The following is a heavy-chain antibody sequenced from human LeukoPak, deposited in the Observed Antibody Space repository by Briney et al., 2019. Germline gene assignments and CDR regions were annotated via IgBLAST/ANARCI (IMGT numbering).Heavy chain of an antibody. V-gene: IGHV4-34*01. CDR1: GGSFSGYY. CDR3: ARLAGGY. CDR2: VHYSGQT. Sequence: KTAETLSLTCAVYGGSFSGYYWSWIRQPPGKGLEWIGYVHYSGQTNYNPSLKSRVTISFDTSKNQFSMNLISATAADTAVYYCARLAGGYWGQGTLVIVAS. D-gene: IGHD1-26*01. J-gene: IGHJ4*02.